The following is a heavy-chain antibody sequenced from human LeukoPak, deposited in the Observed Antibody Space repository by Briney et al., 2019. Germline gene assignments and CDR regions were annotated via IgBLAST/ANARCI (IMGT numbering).Heavy chain of an antibody. J-gene: IGHJ1*01. V-gene: IGHV1-69*13. CDR1: GGTFSSYA. D-gene: IGHD2-15*01. CDR2: IIPIFGTA. CDR3: ARGYGYCSGGSCYSEYFQH. Sequence: ASVKVSCKASGGTFSSYATSWVRQAPGQGLEWMGGIIPIFGTANYAQKFQGRVTITADESTSTAYMELSSLRSEDTAVYYCARGYGYCSGGSCYSEYFQHWGQGTLVTVSS.